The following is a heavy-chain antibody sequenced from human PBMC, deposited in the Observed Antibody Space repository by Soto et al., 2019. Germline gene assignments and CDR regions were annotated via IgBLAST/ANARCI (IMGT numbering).Heavy chain of an antibody. V-gene: IGHV3-30-3*01. CDR2: ISYDGSNK. CDR3: ASELAAINWFDP. Sequence: GGSLRLSCAASGFTFSSYAMHWVRQAPGKGLEWVAVISYDGSNKYYADSVKGRFTISRDNSKNSLYLQMNSLRDEDTAVYYCASELAAINWFDPWGQGTLVTVSS. CDR1: GFTFSSYA. D-gene: IGHD1-1*01. J-gene: IGHJ5*02.